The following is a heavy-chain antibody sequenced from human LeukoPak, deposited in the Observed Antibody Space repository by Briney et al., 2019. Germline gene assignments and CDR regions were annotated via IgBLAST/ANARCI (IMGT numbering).Heavy chain of an antibody. CDR3: AREGGYGSGRGRFDP. V-gene: IGHV3-11*05. CDR1: GFTFSDYY. J-gene: IGHJ5*02. Sequence: GGSLRLSCAASGFTFSDYYMTWIRQAPGKGLEWVSYISSSSSYTEYADSVKGRFTISRDNAKNSVYLQMNSLRADDTAVYYCAREGGYGSGRGRFDPWGQGTLVTVSS. CDR2: ISSSSSYT. D-gene: IGHD3-10*01.